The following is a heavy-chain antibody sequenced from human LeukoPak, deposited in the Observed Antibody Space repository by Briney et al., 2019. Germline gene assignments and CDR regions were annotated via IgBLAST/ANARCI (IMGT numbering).Heavy chain of an antibody. CDR1: GYTFTGYY. D-gene: IGHD3-22*01. Sequence: ASVKVSCKASGYTFTGYYMHWVRQAPGQGLEWMGWINPNSGGTNYAQKLQGRVTMTTDTSTRTAYMELRSLRSDDTAVYYCARGPLELFYYDSSGYYTHFDYWGQGTLVTVSS. CDR2: INPNSGGT. CDR3: ARGPLELFYYDSSGYYTHFDY. J-gene: IGHJ4*02. V-gene: IGHV1-2*02.